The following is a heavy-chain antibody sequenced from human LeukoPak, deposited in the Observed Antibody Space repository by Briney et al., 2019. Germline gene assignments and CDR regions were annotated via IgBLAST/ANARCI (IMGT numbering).Heavy chain of an antibody. J-gene: IGHJ5*02. CDR3: ARGSYCSSTSCYTSWFDP. CDR2: IIPIFGTA. Sequence: SVKVSCKASGYTFTSYAMNWVRQAPGQGLEWMGGIIPIFGTANYAQKFQGRVTITADKSTSTAYMELSSLRSEDTAVYYCARGSYCSSTSCYTSWFDPWGQGTLVTVSS. CDR1: GYTFTSYA. V-gene: IGHV1-69*06. D-gene: IGHD2-2*02.